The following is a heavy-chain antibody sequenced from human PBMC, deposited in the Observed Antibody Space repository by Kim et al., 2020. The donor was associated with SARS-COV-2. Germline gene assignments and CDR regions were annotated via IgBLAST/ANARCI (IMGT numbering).Heavy chain of an antibody. CDR3: LIRPRDTSDARD. CDR1: GLNFTASG. V-gene: IGHV3-73*01. D-gene: IGHD1-26*01. Sequence: GGSLRLSCADPGLNFTASGVHWIRHASGKGPEWIRRVASRALGSATLYAASVQGRFTVSRDNSQKTAWLQMNDLKIEDTAIYYCLIRPRDTSDARDWGRGTPVTVS. CDR2: VASRALGSAT. J-gene: IGHJ4*02.